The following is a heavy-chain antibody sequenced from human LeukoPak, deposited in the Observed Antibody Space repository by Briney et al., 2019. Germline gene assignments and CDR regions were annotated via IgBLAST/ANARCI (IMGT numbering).Heavy chain of an antibody. V-gene: IGHV4-61*02. D-gene: IGHD3-16*01. CDR3: ARRHYVWGRDRFDP. CDR2: IYTSGST. J-gene: IGHJ5*02. CDR1: GGSISSGSYY. Sequence: SQTLSLTCTVSGGSISSGSYYWSWIRQPAGKGLEWIGRIYTSGSTNYNPSLKSRVTISVDTSKNQFSLKLSSVTAADTAVYYCARRHYVWGRDRFDPWGQGTLVTVSS.